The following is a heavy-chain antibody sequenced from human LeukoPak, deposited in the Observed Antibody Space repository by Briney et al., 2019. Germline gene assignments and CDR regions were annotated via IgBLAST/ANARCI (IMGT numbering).Heavy chain of an antibody. V-gene: IGHV3-74*01. CDR3: ARSTRIAVASTVAY. Sequence: GGSLRLSCAASGCTFSSYWLHWVRQAPGKGLEWFSGINSDGSSTSYADSVKSRVTISADNAKNTLYLQMSTVRAEDTAVYYCARSTRIAVASTVAYWGQGTLVTVSS. J-gene: IGHJ4*02. CDR1: GCTFSSYW. CDR2: INSDGSST. D-gene: IGHD6-19*01.